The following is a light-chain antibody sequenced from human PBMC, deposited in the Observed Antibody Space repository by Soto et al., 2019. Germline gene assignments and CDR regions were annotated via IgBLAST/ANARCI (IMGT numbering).Light chain of an antibody. CDR3: SSYTSSSTLYD. Sequence: QSVLTQPASVSGSPRQSITISCTGASSDVGGYTYVSWYQQHPGKAPKLMIYEVNNRPSGVSHRFSGSKSGNTASLTISGLQAEDEADYYCSSYTSSSTLYDFGTGTKVTVL. V-gene: IGLV2-14*01. J-gene: IGLJ1*01. CDR2: EVN. CDR1: SSDVGGYTY.